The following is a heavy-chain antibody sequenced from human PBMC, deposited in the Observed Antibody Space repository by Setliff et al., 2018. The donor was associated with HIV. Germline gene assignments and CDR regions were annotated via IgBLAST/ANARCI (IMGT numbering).Heavy chain of an antibody. Sequence: GGSLRLSCEASGFTFSSHGMHWLRQAPGKGLEWVTFIRYVDSVKGRFTISRDNAKNSLYLQMNSLRAEDTAVYYCARNTDVDSVYRPFHIWGQGTMVTVSS. D-gene: IGHD1-26*01. CDR2: IRYV. V-gene: IGHV3-33*07. CDR1: GFTFSSHG. CDR3: ARNTDVDSVYRPFHI. J-gene: IGHJ3*02.